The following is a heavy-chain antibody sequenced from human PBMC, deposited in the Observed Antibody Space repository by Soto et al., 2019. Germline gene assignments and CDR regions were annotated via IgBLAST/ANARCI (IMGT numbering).Heavy chain of an antibody. D-gene: IGHD3-10*01. V-gene: IGHV1-69*01. J-gene: IGHJ3*01. Sequence: QVRLVQSGSEGKKPGSSMKVSCKASGFTFRNYASNWVRLAPGQGLEWMGGFSTFFGTANSAQKFQGSVTITAEEATSTVYMDLGRLRSDDTAVYYCARVSQNLVRGALEDWGQGTVVTVSS. CDR2: FSTFFGTA. CDR3: ARVSQNLVRGALED. CDR1: GFTFRNYA.